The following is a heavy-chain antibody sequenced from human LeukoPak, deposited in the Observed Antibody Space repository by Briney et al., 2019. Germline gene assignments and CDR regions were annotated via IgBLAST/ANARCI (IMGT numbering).Heavy chain of an antibody. Sequence: GGSLRLSCASSGFTFSSYWMHWVRQAPGKGLVWVSRIKSDGSTNYADSVKGRFTISRDNAKNTLSLQMNSLRAEDTGVYYCARAPSEIGGYYPEYFRHWGQGTLVTVSS. J-gene: IGHJ1*01. V-gene: IGHV3-74*01. CDR2: IKSDGST. CDR1: GFTFSSYW. CDR3: ARAPSEIGGYYPEYFRH. D-gene: IGHD3-22*01.